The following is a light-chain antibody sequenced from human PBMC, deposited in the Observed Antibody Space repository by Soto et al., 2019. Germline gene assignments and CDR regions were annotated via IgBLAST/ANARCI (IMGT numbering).Light chain of an antibody. J-gene: IGLJ1*01. CDR1: SSDVGGYNY. Sequence: QSVLTQPASVSGSPGQSITISCTGTSSDVGGYNYVSWYQQHPGKAPKLMIYDVSNRPSGVSNRFSGSKSGNTASLTTSGLQAEDEADYYCSSYTSSSTLGGVFGTGTKVTVL. V-gene: IGLV2-14*01. CDR2: DVS. CDR3: SSYTSSSTLGGV.